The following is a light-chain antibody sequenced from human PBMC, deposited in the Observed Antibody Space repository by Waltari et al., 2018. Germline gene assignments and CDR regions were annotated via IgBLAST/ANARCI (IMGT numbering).Light chain of an antibody. Sequence: QSALTQPASVSGSPGQSITISCTGTSSDVGGYNYVSWYLQHPGKAPKLMIYEVSNRPSGVSNRFSGSKSGNTASLTISGLQAEDEADYYCSSYTSSSTLLFGGGTKLTVL. CDR3: SSYTSSSTLL. CDR1: SSDVGGYNY. J-gene: IGLJ2*01. CDR2: EVS. V-gene: IGLV2-14*01.